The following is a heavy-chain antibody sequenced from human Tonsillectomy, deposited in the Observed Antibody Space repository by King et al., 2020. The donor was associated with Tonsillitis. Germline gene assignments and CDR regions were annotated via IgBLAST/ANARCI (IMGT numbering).Heavy chain of an antibody. CDR1: GFTFSSDS. CDR3: ARDRSSGWSGIVDY. D-gene: IGHD6-19*01. CDR2: ISSSSSTI. J-gene: IGHJ4*02. V-gene: IGHV3-48*01. Sequence: EVQLVESGGGLVQPGGALRLSCAASGFTFSSDSMNWVRQAPGKGLEWVSYISSSSSTIYYADSVQGRFTISRDNAKNSLYLQINSLRAEDTAVYHCARDRSSGWSGIVDYWGQGTLVSVSS.